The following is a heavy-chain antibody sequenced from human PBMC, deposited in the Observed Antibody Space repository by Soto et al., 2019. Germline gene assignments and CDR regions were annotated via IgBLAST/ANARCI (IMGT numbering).Heavy chain of an antibody. CDR2: IWYDGSNK. CDR1: GFTFSSYG. V-gene: IGHV3-33*01. D-gene: IGHD6-13*01. Sequence: SGFTFSSYGMHWVRQAPGKGLEWVAVIWYDGSNKYYADSVKGRFTISRDNSKNTLYLQMNSLRAEDTAVYYCARDDSSYFQHWGQGTLVTVSS. CDR3: ARDDSSYFQH. J-gene: IGHJ1*01.